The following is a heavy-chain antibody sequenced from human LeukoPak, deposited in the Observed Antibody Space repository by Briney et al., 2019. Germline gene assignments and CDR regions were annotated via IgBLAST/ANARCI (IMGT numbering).Heavy chain of an antibody. CDR3: ARRAVAGRYYGMDV. CDR1: GGSISSYY. Sequence: SETLSLTCTVSGGSISSYYWSWIRQPPGKGLEWIGYIYYSGSTNYNPSLKSRVTISVDTTKNQFSLKLSSVTAADTAVYYCARRAVAGRYYGMDVWGQGTTVTVSS. CDR2: IYYSGST. D-gene: IGHD6-19*01. V-gene: IGHV4-59*08. J-gene: IGHJ6*02.